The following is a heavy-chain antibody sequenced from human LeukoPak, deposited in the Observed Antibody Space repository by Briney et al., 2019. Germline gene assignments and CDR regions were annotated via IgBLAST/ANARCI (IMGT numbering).Heavy chain of an antibody. CDR1: GGSISSYY. J-gene: IGHJ4*02. V-gene: IGHV4-59*08. Sequence: PSETLSLTCTVSGGSISSYYWSWIRQPPGKGLEWIGYILYSGTTNSNPSLKSRVTISVDTSKNQISLKLSSVTAADTAVYYCASMGGYSGYATHWGQGTLVTVSS. D-gene: IGHD5-12*01. CDR3: ASMGGYSGYATH. CDR2: ILYSGTT.